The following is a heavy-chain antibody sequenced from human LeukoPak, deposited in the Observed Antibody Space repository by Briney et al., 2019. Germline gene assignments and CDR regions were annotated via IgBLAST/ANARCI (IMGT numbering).Heavy chain of an antibody. CDR2: IIPFLHIA. CDR1: GGTFNSYS. V-gene: IGHV1-69*04. Sequence: AASVKVSCKASGGTFNSYSINWVRQAPRQGLEWMGRIIPFLHIANYAQKFQGRVTITADKSTSTAYMELSSLRSEDTAVYYCAREIGGGSYGFDMWGQGTMVTVSS. J-gene: IGHJ3*02. CDR3: AREIGGGSYGFDM. D-gene: IGHD2-15*01.